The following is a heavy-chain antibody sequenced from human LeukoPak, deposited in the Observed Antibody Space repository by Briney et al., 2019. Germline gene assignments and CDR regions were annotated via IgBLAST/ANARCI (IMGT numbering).Heavy chain of an antibody. CDR1: GGSISSSSYY. D-gene: IGHD6-13*01. CDR3: ARPYSSSWSNFDY. Sequence: SETLSLTCTVSGGSISSSSYYWGWIRQPPGKGLEWIGSIYYSGSTYYNPSLKSRVTISVDTSENQFSLKLSSVTAADTAVYYCARPYSSSWSNFDYWGQGTLVTVSS. CDR2: IYYSGST. V-gene: IGHV4-39*01. J-gene: IGHJ4*02.